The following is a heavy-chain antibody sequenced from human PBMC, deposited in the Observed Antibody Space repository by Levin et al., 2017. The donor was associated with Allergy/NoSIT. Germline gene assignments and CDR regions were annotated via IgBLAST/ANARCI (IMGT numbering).Heavy chain of an antibody. CDR2: MFYSGST. V-gene: IGHV4-39*01. CDR3: ARSTSEQPWFDT. D-gene: IGHD2-2*01. CDR1: GGSMTSGTFY. Sequence: SETLSLTCTVSGGSMTSGTFYWSWIRQSPGKGLEWIASMFYSGSTYYNPSLKSRLTISVDTAKNQFSLDLTSVTAADTAVSYCARSTSEQPWFDTWGQGTLVTVS. J-gene: IGHJ5*02.